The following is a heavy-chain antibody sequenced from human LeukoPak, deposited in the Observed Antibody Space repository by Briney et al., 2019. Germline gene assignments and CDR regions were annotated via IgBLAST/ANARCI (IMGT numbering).Heavy chain of an antibody. Sequence: GGSLRLSCAASGFTFSSYSMNWVRQAPGKGLEWVSYISSSSSTIYYADSVKGRFTISRDNAKNSLYLQMNSLRAEDTAVYYCARLAWLVYWGQGTLVTVSS. CDR2: ISSSSSTI. V-gene: IGHV3-48*01. J-gene: IGHJ4*02. CDR3: ARLAWLVY. D-gene: IGHD5-12*01. CDR1: GFTFSSYS.